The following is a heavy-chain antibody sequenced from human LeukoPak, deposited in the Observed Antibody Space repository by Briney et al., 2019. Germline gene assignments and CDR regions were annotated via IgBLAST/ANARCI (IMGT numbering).Heavy chain of an antibody. V-gene: IGHV4-59*01. Sequence: SETLSLTCTVSGGSISSYYWSWIRQPPGKGLEWIGYIYYSGSTNYNPSLKSRVTISVDTSKNQFSLRLSSVTAADTAAYYCARSGRGYSYGYEGWFDPWGQGTLVTVSS. CDR1: GGSISSYY. CDR3: ARSGRGYSYGYEGWFDP. D-gene: IGHD5-18*01. J-gene: IGHJ5*02. CDR2: IYYSGST.